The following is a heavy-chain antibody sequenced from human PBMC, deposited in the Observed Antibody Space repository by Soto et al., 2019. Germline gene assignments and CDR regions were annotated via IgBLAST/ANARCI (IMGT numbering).Heavy chain of an antibody. J-gene: IGHJ6*02. V-gene: IGHV1-18*01. D-gene: IGHD3-10*01. Sequence: QVPLVQSGAEVKKPGASVKVSCEASVDTFTRYGINWVRQAPGQGLEWMGWISSSNGNVEYAQNVQGRVIMTTDTSTSTAYMELRSLRSDDTAVYYCARGGPTSADHYYGMDVWGQGTTVTVSS. CDR3: ARGGPTSADHYYGMDV. CDR2: ISSSNGNV. CDR1: VDTFTRYG.